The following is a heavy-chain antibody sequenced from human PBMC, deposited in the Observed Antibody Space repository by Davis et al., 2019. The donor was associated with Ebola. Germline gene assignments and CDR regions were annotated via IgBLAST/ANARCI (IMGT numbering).Heavy chain of an antibody. CDR2: IYYSGST. CDR3: ARDVVVPAAIIYYYYGMDV. J-gene: IGHJ6*02. CDR1: GGAFTGYY. V-gene: IGHV4-30-4*01. Sequence: SETLSLTCAVYGGAFTGYYWSWIRQPPGKGLEWIGYIYYSGSTYYNPSLKSRVTISVDTSKNQFSLKLSSVTAADTAVYYCARDVVVPAAIIYYYYGMDVWGQGTTVTVSS. D-gene: IGHD2-2*01.